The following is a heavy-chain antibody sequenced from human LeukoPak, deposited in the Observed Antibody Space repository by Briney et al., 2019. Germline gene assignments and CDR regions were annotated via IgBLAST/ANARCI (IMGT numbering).Heavy chain of an antibody. CDR1: GGTFSSYA. J-gene: IGHJ4*02. V-gene: IGHV1-69*13. CDR3: ARLYCSSTSCYRDDHQGLDY. CDR2: IIPIFGTA. Sequence: SVTVSCTASGGTFSSYAISWVRQAPGQGLEWMGGIIPIFGTANYAQKFQGRVTITADESTSTAYMELSSLRSEDTAVYYCARLYCSSTSCYRDDHQGLDYWGQGTLVTVSS. D-gene: IGHD2-2*01.